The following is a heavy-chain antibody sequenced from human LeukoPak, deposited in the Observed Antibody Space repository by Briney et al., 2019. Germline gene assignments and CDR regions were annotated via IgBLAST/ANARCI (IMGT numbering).Heavy chain of an antibody. Sequence: SVKFSCWTSGGTFNNSARSWVRQAPGQGLEWLGGIMPLFGTAGYAQKFQGRVTITKDESTRTVYLELTSLTSDDTAVYYCARDVHGDYGSGWFDPWGQGTLVSVSS. J-gene: IGHJ5*02. D-gene: IGHD4-17*01. V-gene: IGHV1-69*05. CDR2: IMPLFGTA. CDR3: ARDVHGDYGSGWFDP. CDR1: GGTFNNSA.